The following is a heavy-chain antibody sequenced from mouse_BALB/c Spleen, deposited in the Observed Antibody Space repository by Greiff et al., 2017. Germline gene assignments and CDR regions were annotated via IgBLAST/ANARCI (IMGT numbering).Heavy chain of an antibody. Sequence: VQLQQSGTVLARPGASVKMSCKASGYSFTSYWMHWVKQRPGQGLEWIGAIYPGNSDTSYNQKFKGKAKLTAVTSASTAYMELSSLTNEDSAVYYCTPYDWFAYWGQGTLVTVSA. J-gene: IGHJ3*01. CDR2: IYPGNSDT. CDR1: GYSFTSYW. D-gene: IGHD1-1*01. V-gene: IGHV1-5*01. CDR3: TPYDWFAY.